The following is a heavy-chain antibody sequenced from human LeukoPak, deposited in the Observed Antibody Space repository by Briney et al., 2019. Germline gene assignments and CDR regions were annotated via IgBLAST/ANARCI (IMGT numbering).Heavy chain of an antibody. CDR3: ARPPGGAGTAGDY. V-gene: IGHV1-3*01. CDR2: INAGNGNT. D-gene: IGHD6-19*01. CDR1: GYTFTSYA. Sequence: AASVKVSCKASGYTFTSYAMHWVRQAAGQRLEWMGWINAGNGNTKYSQKFQGRVPITRDTSASTAYMELSSLRSEDTAVYYCARPPGGAGTAGDYWGQGTLVTVSS. J-gene: IGHJ4*02.